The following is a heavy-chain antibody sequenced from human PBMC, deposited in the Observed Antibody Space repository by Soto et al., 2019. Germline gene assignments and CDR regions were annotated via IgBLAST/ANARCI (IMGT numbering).Heavy chain of an antibody. CDR2: IKQDGSEK. CDR1: TFTICHYA. D-gene: IGHD3-22*01. V-gene: IGHV3-7*05. J-gene: IGHJ3*02. Sequence: PGGSLRLSCAASTFTICHYAMTWVRQGLGKGLEWVANIKQDGSEKYYVDSVKGRFTISRDNAKNSLYLQMNSLRAEDTAVYYCARESGIYDSSGYYYGSALDIWGQGTMVTVSS. CDR3: ARESGIYDSSGYYYGSALDI.